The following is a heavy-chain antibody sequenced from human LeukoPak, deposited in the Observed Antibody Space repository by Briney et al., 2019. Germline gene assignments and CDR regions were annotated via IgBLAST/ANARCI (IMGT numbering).Heavy chain of an antibody. J-gene: IGHJ4*02. CDR1: GYIFTNYG. D-gene: IGHD1-26*01. CDR2: ISAHNGDT. V-gene: IGHV1-18*01. CDR3: ARGGPPSGSGTYSDH. Sequence: ASVKVSCKASGYIFTNYGITWVRRAPGQGLEWMGWISAHNGDTNYAQKLQGRVTLTTDTSTSTVYMELKSLRSDDTAVYYCARGGPPSGSGTYSDHWGQGTLVTVSS.